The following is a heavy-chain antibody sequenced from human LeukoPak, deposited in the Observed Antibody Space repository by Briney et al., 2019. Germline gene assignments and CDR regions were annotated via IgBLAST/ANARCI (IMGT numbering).Heavy chain of an antibody. CDR1: GYTFTSYG. D-gene: IGHD6-19*01. V-gene: IGHV1-18*01. Sequence: ASVKVPCKASGYTFTSYGISWVRQAPGQGLEGMGWISAYNGNTNYAQKLQGRVTMTTDTSTSTAYMELRSLRSDDTAVYYCARDSSGWYAAFDIWGQGTMVTVSS. CDR2: ISAYNGNT. CDR3: ARDSSGWYAAFDI. J-gene: IGHJ3*02.